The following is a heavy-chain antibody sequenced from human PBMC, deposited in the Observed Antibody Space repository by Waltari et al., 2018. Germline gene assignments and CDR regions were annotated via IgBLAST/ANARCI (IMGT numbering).Heavy chain of an antibody. CDR3: AKDLGVVVIVSAFDY. CDR2: IRYEGRNK. Sequence: QVQMVESGGGVVQPGGSLSLSWARFGFTFRSYGTRWVRPPPGKGLELVAFIRYEGRNKYYADSVKGRFTISRDNSKNTLYLQMNSLRAEDTAVYYCAKDLGVVVIVSAFDYWGQGTLVTVSS. J-gene: IGHJ4*02. D-gene: IGHD3-22*01. V-gene: IGHV3-30*02. CDR1: GFTFRSYG.